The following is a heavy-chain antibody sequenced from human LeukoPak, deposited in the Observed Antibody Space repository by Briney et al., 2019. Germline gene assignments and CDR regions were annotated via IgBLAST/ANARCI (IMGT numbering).Heavy chain of an antibody. V-gene: IGHV4-59*01. J-gene: IGHJ2*01. CDR3: AREMVGDYFFDL. Sequence: SETLSLTCLVSGDSMSRYRWSWIRQSPGKALEWTGSISYSVAPRYSPSLESRLLISVDRSENRVSLRLNSATAADTAVYYCAREMVGDYFFDLWGRGTLVTVSS. CDR2: ISYSVAP. CDR1: GDSMSRYR. D-gene: IGHD2/OR15-2a*01.